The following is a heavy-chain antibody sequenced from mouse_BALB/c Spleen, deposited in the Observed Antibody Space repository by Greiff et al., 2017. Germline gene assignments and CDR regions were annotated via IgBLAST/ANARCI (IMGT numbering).Heavy chain of an antibody. CDR3: ARSTMITTRNPVAWFAY. J-gene: IGHJ3*01. CDR1: GFTFSSFG. Sequence: EVHLVESGGGLVQPGGSRKLSCAASGFTFSSFGMHWVRQAPEKGLEWVAYISSGSRTIYYADTVKGRFTISRDNPKNTLFLQMTSLRSEDTAMYYCARSTMITTRNPVAWFAYWGQGTLVTVSA. CDR2: ISSGSRTI. D-gene: IGHD2-4*01. V-gene: IGHV5-17*02.